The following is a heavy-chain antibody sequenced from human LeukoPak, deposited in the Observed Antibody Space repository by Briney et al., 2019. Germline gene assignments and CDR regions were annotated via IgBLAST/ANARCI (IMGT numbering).Heavy chain of an antibody. V-gene: IGHV1-69*13. J-gene: IGHJ6*03. Sequence: SVKVSCKASGGTFSSYAISWVRQAPGQGLEWMGGIIPIFGTANYAQKFQGRVTITADESTSTAYMELSSLRSEDTAVYYCASSLEYDILTGFYYYYMDVWGKGTTVTISS. CDR1: GGTFSSYA. D-gene: IGHD3-9*01. CDR3: ASSLEYDILTGFYYYYMDV. CDR2: IIPIFGTA.